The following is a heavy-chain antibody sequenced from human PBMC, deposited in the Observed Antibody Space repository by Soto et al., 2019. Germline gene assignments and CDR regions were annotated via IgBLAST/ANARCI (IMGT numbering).Heavy chain of an antibody. D-gene: IGHD6-13*01. CDR3: ARIIAGPRSVDY. J-gene: IGHJ4*02. V-gene: IGHV1-69*02. CDR2: IIPILGIA. CDR1: GGTFSSYT. Sequence: SVKVSCKASGGTFSSYTISWVRQAPGQGLEWMGRIIPILGIANYAQKFQGRVTITTDKSTSTAYMELSSLRSEDTAVYYCARIIAGPRSVDYWGQGTLVTVSS.